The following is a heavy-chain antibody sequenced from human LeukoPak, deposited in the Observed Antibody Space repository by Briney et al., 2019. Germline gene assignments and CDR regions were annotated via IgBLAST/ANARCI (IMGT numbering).Heavy chain of an antibody. CDR3: ARRENDFLTGHDS. D-gene: IGHD3-9*01. CDR1: GASVSSHNYY. Sequence: PSETLSLTCTVSGASVSSHNYYWSWIRQPPGKGLEWIGYTFYSGTTDYNPALESRATISVDTSKNQFSLKLTSATTADTAVYYCARRENDFLTGHDSWGQGTLVTFSS. CDR2: TFYSGTT. J-gene: IGHJ4*02. V-gene: IGHV4-61*01.